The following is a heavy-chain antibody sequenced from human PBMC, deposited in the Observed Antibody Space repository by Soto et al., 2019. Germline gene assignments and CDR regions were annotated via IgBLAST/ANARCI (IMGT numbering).Heavy chain of an antibody. CDR2: IIPIFGTA. CDR1: GGTFSSYA. CDR3: AREERALAYCAGDCYSLSSWFDP. J-gene: IGHJ5*02. Sequence: ASVKVACKASGGTFSSYAISWVRQAPGQGLEWMGGIIPIFGTANYAQKFQVRVTITADESTSTAYMELSSLRSEDTALYYCAREERALAYCAGDCYSLSSWFDPLGERPMVPVYS. V-gene: IGHV1-69*13. D-gene: IGHD2-21*02.